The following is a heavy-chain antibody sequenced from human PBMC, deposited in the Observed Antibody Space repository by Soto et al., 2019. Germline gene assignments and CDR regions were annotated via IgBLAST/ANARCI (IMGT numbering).Heavy chain of an antibody. CDR2: MKQDGSER. J-gene: IGHJ6*02. CDR3: ARDSGHCTSTSCYYYYGMDV. CDR1: GFTFSSYW. Sequence: GGSLRLSCAAPGFTFSSYWMSWVRQAPGKGLEWVANMKQDGSERNYLDSVKGRFTISRDNAKKSLYLQMNSLRAEDTAVYYCARDSGHCTSTSCYYYYGMDVWGQGTTVTVSS. D-gene: IGHD2-2*01. V-gene: IGHV3-7*03.